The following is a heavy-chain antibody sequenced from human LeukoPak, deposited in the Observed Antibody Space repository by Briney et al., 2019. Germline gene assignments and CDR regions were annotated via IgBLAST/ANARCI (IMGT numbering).Heavy chain of an antibody. J-gene: IGHJ3*02. V-gene: IGHV3-21*01. CDR1: GGSFSGYY. CDR3: ARAPYGDSNDAFDI. D-gene: IGHD4-17*01. CDR2: ISSSSSYI. Sequence: ETLSLTCAVYGGSFSGYYWSWIRQPPGKGLEWVSSISSSSSYIYYADSVKGRFTISRDDAKNSLYLQMNSLRAEDTAVYYCARAPYGDSNDAFDIWGQGTMVTVSS.